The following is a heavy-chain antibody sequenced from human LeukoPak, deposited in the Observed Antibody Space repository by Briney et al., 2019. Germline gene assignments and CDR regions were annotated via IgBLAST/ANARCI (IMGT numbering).Heavy chain of an antibody. Sequence: PSQTLSLTCTVSGGSISRGSYYWSWIRLPAVKGLEWIGRVHSSGSTNYNPSLKSRVTMSVDTSKNQFSLKLSSVTAADTAVYYCARDEEKMKFDPWGQGTLVTVSS. CDR3: ARDEEKMKFDP. V-gene: IGHV4-61*02. J-gene: IGHJ5*02. CDR2: VHSSGST. CDR1: GGSISRGSYY.